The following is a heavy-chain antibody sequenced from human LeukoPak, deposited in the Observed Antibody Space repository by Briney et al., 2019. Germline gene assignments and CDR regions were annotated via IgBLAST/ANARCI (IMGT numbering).Heavy chain of an antibody. D-gene: IGHD2-2*01. CDR1: GFTFSSYA. V-gene: IGHV3-23*01. CDR3: AKLLIPAAMPARGGWFDP. Sequence: GGSLRLSCAASGFTFSSYAMSWVRQAPGKGLEWVSAISGSGGSTYYADSVKGRFTISRDNSKNTLYLQMNSLRAEDTAVYYCAKLLIPAAMPARGGWFDPWGQGTLVTVSS. J-gene: IGHJ5*02. CDR2: ISGSGGST.